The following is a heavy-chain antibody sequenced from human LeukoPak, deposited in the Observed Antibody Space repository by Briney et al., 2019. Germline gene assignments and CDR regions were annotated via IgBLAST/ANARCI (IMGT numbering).Heavy chain of an antibody. CDR2: ISASGGTT. CDR3: AKSRGSGTGSYFDY. J-gene: IGHJ4*02. CDR1: GFTFSSHV. V-gene: IGHV3-23*01. Sequence: GGSLRLSCAASGFTFSSHVVSWVRQAPGKGLEWVSGISASGGTTYYADSVKGRFTISRDNSKNTLYLQMNSLRAEDTAVYYCAKSRGSGTGSYFDYWGQGTLVTVSS. D-gene: IGHD2-15*01.